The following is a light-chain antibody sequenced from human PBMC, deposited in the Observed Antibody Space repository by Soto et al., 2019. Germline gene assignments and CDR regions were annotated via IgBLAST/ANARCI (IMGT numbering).Light chain of an antibody. Sequence: EIVLTQSPGTLSLSPGERATLSCRASQSASSSQLAWYQQKPGQAPRLLMYGASSRATGIPDRLSGSGSGTDFTLNLSRLEPEEFAVYDCQQYGSPTITVGHGTRLALK. J-gene: IGKJ5*01. CDR1: QSASSSQ. CDR2: GAS. V-gene: IGKV3-20*01. CDR3: QQYGSPTIT.